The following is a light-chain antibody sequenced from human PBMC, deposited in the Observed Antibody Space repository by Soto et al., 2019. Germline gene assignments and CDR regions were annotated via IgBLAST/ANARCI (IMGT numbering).Light chain of an antibody. CDR3: QQYGSSGT. J-gene: IGKJ1*01. CDR1: QSVSNNY. V-gene: IGKV3-20*01. Sequence: EIVLTQSPGTLSLSPVERATLSCRASQSVSNNYLAWYQQKPGQAPRLLIYGASNRATGIPDRFSGSGSGTDFTLTISRLEPEDFAVYYCQQYGSSGTFGQGTNVDIK. CDR2: GAS.